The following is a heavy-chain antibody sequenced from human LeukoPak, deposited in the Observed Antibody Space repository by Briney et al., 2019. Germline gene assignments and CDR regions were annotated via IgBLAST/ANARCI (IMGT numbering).Heavy chain of an antibody. J-gene: IGHJ4*02. D-gene: IGHD3-3*01. CDR2: ISGSGGST. V-gene: IGHV3-23*01. Sequence: GGSLRLSCAASGFTLSSYAMSWVRQAPGKGLEWVSAISGSGGSTYYADSVKGRFTISRDNSKNTLYLQMNSLRAEDTAVYYCAKIGGFWSGYTPMYYFDYWGQGTLVTVSS. CDR1: GFTLSSYA. CDR3: AKIGGFWSGYTPMYYFDY.